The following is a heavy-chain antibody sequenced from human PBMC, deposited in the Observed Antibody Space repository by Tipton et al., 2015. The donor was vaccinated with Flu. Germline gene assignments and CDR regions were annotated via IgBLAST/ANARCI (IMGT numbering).Heavy chain of an antibody. CDR3: ATLTGDDY. CDR1: GFTFSSYE. CDR2: ISSSGTTI. V-gene: IGHV3-48*03. D-gene: IGHD7-27*01. J-gene: IGHJ4*02. Sequence: SLRLSCAASGFTFSSYEMNWVRQAPAKGLGWLSYISSSGTTISYADSVRGRFTISRDNAKNSLYLQLNSLRAEDTALYYCATLTGDDYWGQGDLVTVSS.